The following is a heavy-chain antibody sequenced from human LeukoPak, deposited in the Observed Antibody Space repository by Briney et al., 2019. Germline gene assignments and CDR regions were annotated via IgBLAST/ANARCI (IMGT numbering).Heavy chain of an antibody. D-gene: IGHD3-16*01. V-gene: IGHV3-23*01. Sequence: GGSLRLSCAASGFTFSSYATSWVRQAPGKGLEWVSAISGSGDSTYYADSVKGRFTISRDIYKNTLYLQMNSLRAEDTAVYYCAKDWDFDYWGQGTLVTVSS. CDR1: GFTFSSYA. J-gene: IGHJ4*02. CDR3: AKDWDFDY. CDR2: ISGSGDST.